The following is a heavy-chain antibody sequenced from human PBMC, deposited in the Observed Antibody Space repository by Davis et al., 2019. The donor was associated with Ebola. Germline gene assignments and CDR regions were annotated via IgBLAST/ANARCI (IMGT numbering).Heavy chain of an antibody. J-gene: IGHJ4*02. D-gene: IGHD6-19*01. CDR2: ITSSDSYT. Sequence: GGSLRLSCAASGFSVSSNYMNWVRQAPGKGLEWVSSITSSDSYTYYADSVKGRFTISRDNAKNSLYLQMNSLRVEDTAVYYCARYSSGWYFDYWGQGTLVTVSS. V-gene: IGHV3-21*01. CDR1: GFSVSSNY. CDR3: ARYSSGWYFDY.